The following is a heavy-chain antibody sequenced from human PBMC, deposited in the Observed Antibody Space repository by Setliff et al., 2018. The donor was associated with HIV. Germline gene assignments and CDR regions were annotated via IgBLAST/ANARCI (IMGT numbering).Heavy chain of an antibody. V-gene: IGHV4-59*01. J-gene: IGHJ6*02. CDR2: ISYSGST. Sequence: PSETLSLTCTVSGGSISSYYWSWIRQPPGKGLEWIAYISYSGSTNYNPSLQSRVTISVDTSKNQFSLKLSSVTAADTAVYFCARTFGDLKHYNYYYTIDVWGQGTTVTVSS. CDR1: GGSISSYY. CDR3: ARTFGDLKHYNYYYTIDV. D-gene: IGHD3-10*01.